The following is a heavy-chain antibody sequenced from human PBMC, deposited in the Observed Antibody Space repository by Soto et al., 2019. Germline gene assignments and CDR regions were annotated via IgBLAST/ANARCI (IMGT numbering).Heavy chain of an antibody. D-gene: IGHD6-13*01. J-gene: IGHJ6*02. Sequence: SVKVSCKASGGTFSSYTISWVRQAPGQGLEWMGRIIPILGIANYAQKFQGRVTITADKSTSTAYMELSSLRSEDTAVYYCARETRAIAAAGSDYYYYGMDVWGQ. CDR3: ARETRAIAAAGSDYYYYGMDV. CDR2: IIPILGIA. CDR1: GGTFSSYT. V-gene: IGHV1-69*04.